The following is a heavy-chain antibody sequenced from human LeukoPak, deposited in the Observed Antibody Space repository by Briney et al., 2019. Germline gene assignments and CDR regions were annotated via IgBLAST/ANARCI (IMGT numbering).Heavy chain of an antibody. CDR3: ARLQYNSGWYGGGYYFDH. J-gene: IGHJ4*02. D-gene: IGHD6-19*01. CDR1: GFTFSSSW. Sequence: PGGSLSLSCAAPGFTFSSSWMSWVRQAPGKGLEWVANINLDGTGKYYLDSVKGRFTISRDNAKNSLFLQMNSLRAEDTAVYYCARLQYNSGWYGGGYYFDHWGQGTLVTVSS. V-gene: IGHV3-7*01. CDR2: INLDGTGK.